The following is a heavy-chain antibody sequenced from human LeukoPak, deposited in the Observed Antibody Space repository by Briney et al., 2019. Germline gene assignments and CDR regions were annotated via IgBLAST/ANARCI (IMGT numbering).Heavy chain of an antibody. V-gene: IGHV3-23*01. Sequence: GGSLRLSCAASGFTFSSYAMSWVRQAPGKGLEWVSAISGSGGSTYYADSVKGRFTISRDNAKNTLYLQMNSLRAEDTAVYYCAKWDTYYDSSGYYFYWGQGTLVTVSS. CDR1: GFTFSSYA. CDR2: ISGSGGST. J-gene: IGHJ4*02. D-gene: IGHD3-22*01. CDR3: AKWDTYYDSSGYYFY.